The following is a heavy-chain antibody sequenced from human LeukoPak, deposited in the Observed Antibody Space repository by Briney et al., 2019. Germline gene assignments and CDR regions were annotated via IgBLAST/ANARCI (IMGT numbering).Heavy chain of an antibody. V-gene: IGHV1-24*01. CDR1: GYTLTELS. CDR3: ATGVVLYIAAVAPKPPGDGPWRKSFDY. CDR2: FDPEDGET. D-gene: IGHD6-19*01. Sequence: GASVKVSCKVSGYTLTELSMHWVRQAPGKGLEWMGGFDPEDGETIYAQKFQGRVTMTEDTSTDTAYMELSSLRSEDTAVYYCATGVVLYIAAVAPKPPGDGPWRKSFDYWGQGTLVTVSS. J-gene: IGHJ4*02.